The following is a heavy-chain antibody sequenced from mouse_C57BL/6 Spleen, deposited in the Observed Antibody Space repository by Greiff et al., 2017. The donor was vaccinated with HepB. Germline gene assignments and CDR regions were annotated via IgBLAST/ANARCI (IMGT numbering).Heavy chain of an antibody. CDR3: ATTVVSYYAMDY. CDR2: IHPSDSDT. V-gene: IGHV1-74*01. CDR1: GYTFTSYW. D-gene: IGHD1-1*01. Sequence: VKLQQPGAELVKPGASVKVSCKASGYTFTSYWMHWVKQRPGQGLEWIGRIHPSDSDTNYNQKFKGKATLTVDKSSSTAYMQLSSLTSEDSAVYYCATTVVSYYAMDYWGQGTSVTVSS. J-gene: IGHJ4*01.